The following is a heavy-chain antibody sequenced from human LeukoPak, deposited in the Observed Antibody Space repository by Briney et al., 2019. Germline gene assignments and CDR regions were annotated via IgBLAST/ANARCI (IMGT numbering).Heavy chain of an antibody. V-gene: IGHV1-18*01. CDR2: ISAYSGNT. CDR1: GYTFTSYG. CDR3: AVLRFLEWLPIDDAFDV. J-gene: IGHJ3*01. Sequence: ASVKVSCKASGYTFTSYGISWVRQAPGQGLEWMGWISAYSGNTNYAQKLQGRVTMTTDTSTSTAYMELRSLRSDNTAVYYCAVLRFLEWLPIDDAFDVWGQGTMVTVSS. D-gene: IGHD3-3*01.